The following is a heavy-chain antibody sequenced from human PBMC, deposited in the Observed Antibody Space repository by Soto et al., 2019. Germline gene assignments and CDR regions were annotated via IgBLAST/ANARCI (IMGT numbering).Heavy chain of an antibody. D-gene: IGHD2-8*01. Sequence: VQLVESGGGLVQPGGSRRLSCVVSGINFDDFAMHWVRQVPGKGLECVSGINWDSEDIGYADSVKGRFTISRDNAKNSLYLQMNSLKAEDTALYYCAKDTAPGFYDANGHLDSWGQGTPVTVSS. V-gene: IGHV3-9*01. CDR3: AKDTAPGFYDANGHLDS. CDR1: GINFDDFA. CDR2: INWDSEDI. J-gene: IGHJ4*02.